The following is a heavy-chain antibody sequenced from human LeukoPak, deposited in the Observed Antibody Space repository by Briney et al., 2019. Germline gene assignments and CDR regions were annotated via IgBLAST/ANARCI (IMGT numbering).Heavy chain of an antibody. Sequence: ASVKVSCKASGGTFSSYAISWVRQAPGQGLEWMGGIIPIFGTANYAQEFQGRVTITTDESTSTAYMELSSLRSEDTAVYYCARGTYYDILTGQYYYFDYWGQGTLVTVSS. CDR3: ARGTYYDILTGQYYYFDY. CDR2: IIPIFGTA. J-gene: IGHJ4*02. D-gene: IGHD3-9*01. CDR1: GGTFSSYA. V-gene: IGHV1-69*05.